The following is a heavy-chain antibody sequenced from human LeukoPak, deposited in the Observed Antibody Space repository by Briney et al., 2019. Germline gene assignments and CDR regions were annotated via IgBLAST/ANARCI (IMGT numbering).Heavy chain of an antibody. Sequence: ASVKVSCKASGYTFTSYAMHWVRQAPGQRREWMGWINAGNGNTKYSQKFQGRVTITRDTSASTAYMELSSLRSEDTAVYYCARDAVTMVRGKNWFDPWGQGTLVTVSS. J-gene: IGHJ5*02. CDR1: GYTFTSYA. V-gene: IGHV1-3*01. CDR3: ARDAVTMVRGKNWFDP. CDR2: INAGNGNT. D-gene: IGHD3-10*01.